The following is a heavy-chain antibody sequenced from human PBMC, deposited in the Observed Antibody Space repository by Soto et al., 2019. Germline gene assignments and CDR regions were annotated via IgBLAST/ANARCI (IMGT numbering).Heavy chain of an antibody. J-gene: IGHJ3*02. V-gene: IGHV3-23*01. CDR1: GFTFRNYA. CDR2: LGRSGSVT. Sequence: EVQLLESGGGLVQTGGSLRLSCSASGFTFRNYAMSWIRQAPGKGLQWISTLGRSGSVTHYADSVKGRFTISRDNAKNTLFLQMSSLRVEDTATYFCAKDWYGDYFDAVDIWGQGTVVTVSS. D-gene: IGHD4-17*01. CDR3: AKDWYGDYFDAVDI.